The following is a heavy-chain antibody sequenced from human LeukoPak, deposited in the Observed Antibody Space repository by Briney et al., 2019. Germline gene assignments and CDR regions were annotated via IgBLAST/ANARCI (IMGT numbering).Heavy chain of an antibody. Sequence: SETLSLTCTVSGGSISTGDYYWGWIRQSPGKGLEWIGSIRYSGTTYYNPSLKSRVTLSVDTSKNQFSLKLSSVTPAADTTLYYCARQLGRGLWTFDFWGQGTLVTLSS. CDR2: IRYSGTT. CDR1: GGSISTGDYY. D-gene: IGHD7-27*01. CDR3: ARQLGRGLWTFDF. V-gene: IGHV4-39*01. J-gene: IGHJ4*02.